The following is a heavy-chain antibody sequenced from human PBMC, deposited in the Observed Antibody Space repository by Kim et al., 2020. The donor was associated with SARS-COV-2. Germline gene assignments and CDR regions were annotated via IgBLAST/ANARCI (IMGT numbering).Heavy chain of an antibody. CDR1: GGSISSGGYY. D-gene: IGHD1-20*01. V-gene: IGHV4-31*03. CDR3: ARVLRNWNDGDAFDI. Sequence: SETLSLTCTVSGGSISSGGYYWSWIRQHPGKGLEWIGYIYYSGSTYYNPSLKSRVTISVDTSKNQFSLKLSSVTAADTAVYYCARVLRNWNDGDAFDIWGQGTMVTVSS. J-gene: IGHJ3*02. CDR2: IYYSGST.